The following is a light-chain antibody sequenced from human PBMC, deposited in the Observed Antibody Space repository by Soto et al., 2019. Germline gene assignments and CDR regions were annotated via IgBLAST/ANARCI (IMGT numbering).Light chain of an antibody. CDR2: GTS. CDR3: QQYGSSIT. CDR1: SSLTSRY. V-gene: IGKV3-20*01. Sequence: TPATPTLSSSPAERATLPCRASSSLTSRYLAWYQHKPGPAPRLLIYGTSSRGTGIPDRFSGSGSETDFTLTISRLEHEDFAVYYCQQYGSSITFGQGTRLEI. J-gene: IGKJ5*01.